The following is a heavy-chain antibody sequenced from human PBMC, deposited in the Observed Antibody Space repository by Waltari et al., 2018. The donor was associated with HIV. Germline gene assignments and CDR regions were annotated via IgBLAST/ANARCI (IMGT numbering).Heavy chain of an antibody. D-gene: IGHD3-3*01. V-gene: IGHV4-38-2*01. CDR1: GYSISSGYY. CDR3: ASHDPTYYDFWSGTGPLDV. CDR2: ICHSGST. Sequence: QVQLQESGPGLVKPSETLSLTCAVSGYSISSGYYWGWIRQPPGKGLEWIGSICHSGSTYYNPSLKSRVTISVDTSKNQFSLKLSSVTAADTAVYYCASHDPTYYDFWSGTGPLDVWGQGTTVTVSS. J-gene: IGHJ6*02.